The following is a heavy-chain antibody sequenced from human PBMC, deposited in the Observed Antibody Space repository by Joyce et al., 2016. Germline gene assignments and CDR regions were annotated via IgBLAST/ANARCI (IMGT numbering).Heavy chain of an antibody. CDR2: IYYRGST. D-gene: IGHD1-26*01. CDR3: ARGEGVRLFVRWYFDL. J-gene: IGHJ2*01. V-gene: IGHV4-31*03. Sequence: QVQLQESGPGLVKPSQTLSLTCTVSAGSITSGGFYWSWFRHHPGKGLEWIGNIYYRGSTYYNPSLKSRVSISVDTSKNQLSLKLSSVTAADTAVYYCARGEGVRLFVRWYFDLWGRGTLVSVSS. CDR1: AGSITSGGFY.